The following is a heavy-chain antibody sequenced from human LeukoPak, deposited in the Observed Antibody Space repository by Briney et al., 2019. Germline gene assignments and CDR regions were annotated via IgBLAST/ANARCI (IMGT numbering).Heavy chain of an antibody. CDR1: GYTFTGYY. CDR2: INPNSGGT. D-gene: IGHD2-15*01. Sequence: EASVKVSCKASGYTFTGYYMHWVRQAPGQGLEWMGRINPNSGGTNYAQKFQGRVTMTRDTSISTAYMEVSRLRSDDTAVYYCARDPDRLGYCSGGSCDYYMDVWGKGTTVTVSS. V-gene: IGHV1-2*06. CDR3: ARDPDRLGYCSGGSCDYYMDV. J-gene: IGHJ6*03.